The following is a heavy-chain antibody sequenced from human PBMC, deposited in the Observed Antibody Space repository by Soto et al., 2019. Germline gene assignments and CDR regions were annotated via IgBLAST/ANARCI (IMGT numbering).Heavy chain of an antibody. CDR3: ARAKNSYWYFDL. CDR1: GFTFSSYS. J-gene: IGHJ2*01. V-gene: IGHV3-48*01. Sequence: EVQLVESGGGLVQPGGSLRLSCAASGFTFSSYSMNWVRQAPGKGLEWVSYISSSSSTIYYADSVKGRFTISRDNAKNSLYLQRNSLRAEDTAVYYCARAKNSYWYFDLWGRGTLVTVSS. CDR2: ISSSSSTI. D-gene: IGHD1-7*01.